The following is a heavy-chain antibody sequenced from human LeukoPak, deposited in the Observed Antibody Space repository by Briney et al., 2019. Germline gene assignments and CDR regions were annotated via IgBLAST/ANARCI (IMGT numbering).Heavy chain of an antibody. V-gene: IGHV3-53*01. CDR3: ASGLRGYGI. CDR1: GFTVSNNY. J-gene: IGHJ3*02. CDR2: IYSGGST. Sequence: GGSLRLSCAASGFTVSNNYMSWVRQAPGKGLEWVSAIYSGGSTFFADSVKGRFNISRDNSKNTLYIQMNSLRTEDTAVYYCASGLRGYGIWGQGTRVTVSS. D-gene: IGHD2-15*01.